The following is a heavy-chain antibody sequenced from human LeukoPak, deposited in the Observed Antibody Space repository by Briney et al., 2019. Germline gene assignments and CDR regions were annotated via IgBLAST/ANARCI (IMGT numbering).Heavy chain of an antibody. D-gene: IGHD3-10*01. CDR1: GGSISSSSYY. CDR3: ARDVYYGSGKDYYYYYMDV. CDR2: IYYSGST. J-gene: IGHJ6*03. V-gene: IGHV4-39*07. Sequence: KPSETLSLTCTVSGGSISSSSYYWGWIRQPPGKGLEWIGSIYYSGSTYYNPSLKSRVTISVDTSKNQFSLKLSSVTAADTAVYYCARDVYYGSGKDYYYYYMDVWGKGTTVTASS.